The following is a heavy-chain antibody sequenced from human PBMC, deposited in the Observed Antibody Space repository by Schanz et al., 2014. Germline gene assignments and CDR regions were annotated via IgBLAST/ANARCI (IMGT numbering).Heavy chain of an antibody. CDR3: ARVPEPGWFDP. D-gene: IGHD1-26*01. J-gene: IGHJ5*02. CDR2: IYYRGNT. V-gene: IGHV4-31*03. CDR1: GDSISSAY. Sequence: QVQLQESGPGLVEPSQTLSLTCTVSGDSISSAYWSWIRQHPGKGLEWIGFIYYRGNTYYNPSLNSRVSISLDPSKTQFFLNLNSLTAADTAVYYCARVPEPGWFDPWGQGTLVTVSS.